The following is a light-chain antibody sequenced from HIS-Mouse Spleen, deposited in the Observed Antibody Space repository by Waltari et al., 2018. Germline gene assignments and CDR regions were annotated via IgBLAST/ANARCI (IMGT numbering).Light chain of an antibody. CDR3: SSYTSSSTEV. J-gene: IGLJ2*01. CDR2: DVS. V-gene: IGLV2-14*03. Sequence: QSALTQPASVSGSPGQSLTIPCTGTSSDVGRYNHVSWYQQHPGKAPKLMIYDVSNRPSGVSNRFSGSKSGNTASLTISGLQAEDEADYYCSSYTSSSTEVFGGGTKLTVL. CDR1: SSDVGRYNH.